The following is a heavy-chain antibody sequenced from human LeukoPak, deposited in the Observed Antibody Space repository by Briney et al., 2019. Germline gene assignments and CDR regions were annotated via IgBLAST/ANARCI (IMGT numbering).Heavy chain of an antibody. CDR1: GYTFTDYY. J-gene: IGHJ4*02. CDR2: INPNSGGT. D-gene: IGHD2-2*01. Sequence: ASVTVSCKASGYTFTDYYMHWVRQAPGQGLEWMGWINPNSGGTNYAQKFQGRVTMTRDTSISTAYMELSRLKSDDTAVYYCARSYNSISWYEDWGQGTLVTVSS. CDR3: ARSYNSISWYED. V-gene: IGHV1-2*02.